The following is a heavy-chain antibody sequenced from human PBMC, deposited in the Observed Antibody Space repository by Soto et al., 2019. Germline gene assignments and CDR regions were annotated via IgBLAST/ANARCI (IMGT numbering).Heavy chain of an antibody. D-gene: IGHD3-10*01. CDR3: ARYYVSGTYYHGVDV. V-gene: IGHV5-51*01. Sequence: GESLKISCKGSGYNFTTYWIGWVRQMPGKGLEWMGIISPGGSDTIYSPSFQGQVTISADKSISTAYLQWSSLKASDTAMFYCARYYVSGTYYHGVDVWGQGTTVTVSS. J-gene: IGHJ6*02. CDR1: GYNFTTYW. CDR2: ISPGGSDT.